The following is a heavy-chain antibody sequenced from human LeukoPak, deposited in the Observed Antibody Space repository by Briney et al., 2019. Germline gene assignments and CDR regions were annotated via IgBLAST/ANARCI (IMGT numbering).Heavy chain of an antibody. Sequence: SETLSLTCTVSGGSINNYYWSWIRQPPGKGLEWIGFIYYSGTTNYNPSLKSRVTISVDTSKNQFSLKLSSVTAADTAVYYCARDGNYASWGQGILVTVSS. V-gene: IGHV4-59*01. D-gene: IGHD3-16*01. CDR1: GGSINNYY. CDR3: ARDGNYAS. CDR2: IYYSGTT. J-gene: IGHJ4*02.